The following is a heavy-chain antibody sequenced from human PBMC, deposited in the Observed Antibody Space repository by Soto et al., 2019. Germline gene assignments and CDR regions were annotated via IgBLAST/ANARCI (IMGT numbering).Heavy chain of an antibody. CDR2: IYPGDSDT. J-gene: IGHJ6*02. CDR1: GCTLTHCW. Sequence: EEYLKICCKGSGCTLTHCWIGLVRHLPGKSLEWMGNIYPGDSDTRYSPSFQGHVTITVDKSTSTAYLQWNTLKASDTAMYYCAIHFCKFRRPPCSIDFWGPGPTVTVSS. D-gene: IGHD2-15*01. CDR3: AIHFCKFRRPPCSIDF. V-gene: IGHV5-51*01.